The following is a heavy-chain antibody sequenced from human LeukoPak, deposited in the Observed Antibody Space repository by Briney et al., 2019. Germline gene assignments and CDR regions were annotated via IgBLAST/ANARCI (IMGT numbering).Heavy chain of an antibody. V-gene: IGHV3-30*02. CDR2: IWYDGSNK. D-gene: IGHD4-23*01. J-gene: IGHJ3*02. CDR1: GFTFRSHA. CDR3: ARGTEDYGGSPDATMRRPFAI. Sequence: GGSLRLSCATSGFTFRSHAMHWVRQSPGKGLEWVAQIWYDGSNKYYADSVKGRFTISRDNSKNTLYLQMNSLRAEDTAVYYCARGTEDYGGSPDATMRRPFAIWGQGTMVTVST.